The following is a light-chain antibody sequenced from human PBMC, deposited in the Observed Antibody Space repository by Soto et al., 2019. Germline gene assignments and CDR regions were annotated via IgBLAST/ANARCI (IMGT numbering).Light chain of an antibody. CDR3: TSPTPGSLYV. Sequence: ALTHPASVSGSPGQSITISCTGTISDVGNYNYVSWYQQYPGRVPKLLIYMVSNRASGVSNRFSGSKSGNTASLTISGLQAEDEADYFCTSPTPGSLYVFGTGTKVTVL. J-gene: IGLJ1*01. CDR1: ISDVGNYNY. CDR2: MVS. V-gene: IGLV2-14*01.